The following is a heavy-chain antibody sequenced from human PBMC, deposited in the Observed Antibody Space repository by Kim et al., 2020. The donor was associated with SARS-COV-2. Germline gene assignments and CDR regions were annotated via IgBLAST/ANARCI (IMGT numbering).Heavy chain of an antibody. D-gene: IGHD1-26*01. CDR1: GFTFSSHG. J-gene: IGHJ6*02. Sequence: GGSLRLSCAASGFTFSSHGMHWVRQAPGKGLEWVAVIWYDGNTRYYADSVKGRFTVSRDNSKNTLFLQMNSLRVEDTARYYCAKGWELLNYYYGMDVWG. CDR3: AKGWELLNYYYGMDV. CDR2: IWYDGNTR. V-gene: IGHV3-33*06.